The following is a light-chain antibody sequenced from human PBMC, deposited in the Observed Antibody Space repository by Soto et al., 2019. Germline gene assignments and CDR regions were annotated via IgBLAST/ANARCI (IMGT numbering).Light chain of an antibody. V-gene: IGKV2-28*01. J-gene: IGKJ4*01. CDR1: QSLLHSNGYNY. CDR3: MQALQTPRT. CDR2: LGS. Sequence: DIVMTQSPLSLPVTPGEPASISCRSSQSLLHSNGYNYLDWYLQKPGQSPQLLIYLGSNRASGVPDRFSGCGSGTDFTLKISRVEAEDVGVYYCMQALQTPRTFGGGTKVEIK.